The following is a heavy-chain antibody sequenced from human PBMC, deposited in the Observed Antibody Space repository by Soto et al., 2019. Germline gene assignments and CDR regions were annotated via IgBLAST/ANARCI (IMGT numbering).Heavy chain of an antibody. CDR3: ARDAHNHDSSGSYRYDAFDI. J-gene: IGHJ3*02. Sequence: GGSLRLSCAASGFIFCPNWMSWVRQAPGKGLEWVGNLKRDGSETHYVGSVKGRFTLSRYNTKKSLYLQMKSLRVEDTAVYYCARDAHNHDSSGSYRYDAFDIWGQGTMVTVSS. D-gene: IGHD3-22*01. CDR1: GFIFCPNW. V-gene: IGHV3-7*01. CDR2: LKRDGSET.